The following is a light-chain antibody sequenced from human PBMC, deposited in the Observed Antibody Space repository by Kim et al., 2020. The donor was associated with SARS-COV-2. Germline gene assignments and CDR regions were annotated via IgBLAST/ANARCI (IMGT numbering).Light chain of an antibody. CDR2: GAS. CDR1: QSVSSN. Sequence: PGERATHSCRASQSVSSNLAWYQQKPGQAPRLLIYGASTRATGIPARFSGSGSGTEFTLTISSLQSEDFAVYYCQQYNNWPPPYTFGQGTKLEI. CDR3: QQYNNWPPPYT. V-gene: IGKV3-15*01. J-gene: IGKJ2*01.